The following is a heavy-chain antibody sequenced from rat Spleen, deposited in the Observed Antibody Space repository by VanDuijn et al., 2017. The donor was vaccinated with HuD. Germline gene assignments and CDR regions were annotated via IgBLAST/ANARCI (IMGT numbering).Heavy chain of an antibody. J-gene: IGHJ2*01. CDR3: ARHSPIIRGTRYFDY. D-gene: IGHD4-3*01. CDR1: GFTFSDYY. Sequence: EVQLVESDGGLVQPGRSLKLSCAASGFTFSDYYMAWVRQAPTKGLEWVATITNTGDNTYYPDSVKGRFTISRDNAKSTLYLQMDSLRSEDTATYYCARHSPIIRGTRYFDYWGQGVMVTVSS. V-gene: IGHV5-25*01. CDR2: ITNTGDNT.